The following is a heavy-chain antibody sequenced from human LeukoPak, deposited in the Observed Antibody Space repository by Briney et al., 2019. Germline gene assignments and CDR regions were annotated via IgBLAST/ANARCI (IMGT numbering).Heavy chain of an antibody. CDR2: IIPIFGTA. J-gene: IGHJ3*02. Sequence: SVKVSCKASGGTFSSYAISWVRQAPGQGLEWMGGIIPIFGTANYAQKFQGRVTITADESTSTAYMELSSLRSEDTAVYYCARSTLSTTVTPGAFDIWGQGTMVTVSS. CDR1: GGTFSSYA. D-gene: IGHD4-11*01. V-gene: IGHV1-69*13. CDR3: ARSTLSTTVTPGAFDI.